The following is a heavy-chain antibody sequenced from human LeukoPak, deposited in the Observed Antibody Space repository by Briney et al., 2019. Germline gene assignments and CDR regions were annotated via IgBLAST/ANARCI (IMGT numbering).Heavy chain of an antibody. Sequence: ASVKVSCKASGYTVTGYYMHWVRQAPGQGLEWRGWINPNSGGTYYAQKFQGRVTMTSDTSISTAYMELSRLRSANTAVYYCARDLYGGTSATFDYWGQGTLVTVSS. CDR1: GYTVTGYY. CDR2: INPNSGGT. J-gene: IGHJ4*02. CDR3: ARDLYGGTSATFDY. D-gene: IGHD4-23*01. V-gene: IGHV1-2*02.